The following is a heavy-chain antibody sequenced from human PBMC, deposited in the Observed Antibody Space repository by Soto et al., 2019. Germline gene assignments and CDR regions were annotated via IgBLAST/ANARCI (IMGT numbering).Heavy chain of an antibody. J-gene: IGHJ4*02. Sequence: QIHLVQSGAEVKKPGASVKVSCKASGYTFTTYGFSWVRQAPGQGLEWMGWISTYNGNTNYAQKFQGRVTMTTDTPTRTAYMELRSLISDDTAVYYCAREWGRYDSSGSCDYWGQGTLVTVSS. V-gene: IGHV1-18*01. CDR3: AREWGRYDSSGSCDY. CDR1: GYTFTTYG. CDR2: ISTYNGNT. D-gene: IGHD3-22*01.